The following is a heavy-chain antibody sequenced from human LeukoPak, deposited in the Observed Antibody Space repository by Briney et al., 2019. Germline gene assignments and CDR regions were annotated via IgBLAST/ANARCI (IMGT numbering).Heavy chain of an antibody. CDR3: ARSIPYGTTWYGRSDY. V-gene: IGHV3-7*03. D-gene: IGHD6-13*01. CDR1: GFPFSSYS. J-gene: IGHJ4*02. CDR2: IKPDGTTK. Sequence: GGSLRLSCAASGFPFSSYSMTWVRQAPGKGLEWVANIKPDGTTKFYVDSVTGRFTISRDNALNSLYLQMNSLRAEDTAIYYCARSIPYGTTWYGRSDYWGQGTLVTVSS.